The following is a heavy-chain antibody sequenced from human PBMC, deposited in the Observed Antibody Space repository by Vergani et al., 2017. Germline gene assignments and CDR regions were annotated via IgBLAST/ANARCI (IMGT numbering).Heavy chain of an antibody. Sequence: VQLVQSGAEVKKPGASVKVSCKAAGYTFTSYGITWVRQAPGQGIEWMGWSSAYNGNTNYVQKLQGRVTMTTDTSTSTANMELRSLRSDDTAVYYCARVIVGATCGAFDIWGQGTMVTVS. CDR2: SSAYNGNT. J-gene: IGHJ3*02. V-gene: IGHV1-18*04. D-gene: IGHD1-26*01. CDR1: GYTFTSYG. CDR3: ARVIVGATCGAFDI.